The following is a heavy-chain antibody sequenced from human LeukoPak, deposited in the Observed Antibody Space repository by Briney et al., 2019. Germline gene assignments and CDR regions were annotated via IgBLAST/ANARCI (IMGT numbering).Heavy chain of an antibody. Sequence: GGSLRLSCAASEFTFSTYGMHWVRQAPGKGLEWVAVISYDGSYKFYADSVKGRFTISRDNSKSTLYLQMNSLRAEDTAVYYCAKLLWFGGGGMDVWGQGTTVVVSS. D-gene: IGHD3-10*01. CDR1: EFTFSTYG. CDR3: AKLLWFGGGGMDV. V-gene: IGHV3-30*18. CDR2: ISYDGSYK. J-gene: IGHJ6*02.